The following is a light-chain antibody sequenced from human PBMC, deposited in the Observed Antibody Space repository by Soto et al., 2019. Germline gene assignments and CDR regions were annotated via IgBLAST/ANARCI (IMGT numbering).Light chain of an antibody. CDR3: QHFNKWPHMPA. V-gene: IGKV3-15*01. J-gene: IGKJ4*01. CDR2: DAS. CDR1: QAVGSN. Sequence: IVLTQSPATLSVSPGERATLSCMASQAVGSNLAWYQQRPGHAPRLLIYDASIRATGIPHRFSGGGSGTDFTLTISSLKSADFAVYYCQHFNKWPHMPAFGGGTKLAIK.